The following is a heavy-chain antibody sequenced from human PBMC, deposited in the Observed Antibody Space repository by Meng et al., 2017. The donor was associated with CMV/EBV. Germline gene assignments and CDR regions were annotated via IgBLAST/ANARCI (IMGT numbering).Heavy chain of an antibody. D-gene: IGHD3-22*01. J-gene: IGHJ6*02. V-gene: IGHV3-21*01. CDR3: ARYPFGFHVYDSSGYGMDV. Sequence: GESLKISCAASGFTFSSYSMNWVRQAPGKGLEWVSSISSSSSYIYYADSVKGRFTISRDNAKNSLYLQMNSLRAEDTAVYYCARYPFGFHVYDSSGYGMDVWGQGTTVTVSS. CDR1: GFTFSSYS. CDR2: ISSSSSYI.